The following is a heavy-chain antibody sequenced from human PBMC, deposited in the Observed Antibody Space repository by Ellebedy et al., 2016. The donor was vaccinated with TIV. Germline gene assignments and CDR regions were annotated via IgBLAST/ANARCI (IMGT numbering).Heavy chain of an antibody. Sequence: SETLSLTCTASGGSITSAPYYWGWVRQPPGKGLEWVGTIYYGGNTYYNPSLKSRVSISVDTSKNQFSLQLNSVTPEDTAVYYCARDPQCYYYGMDVWGQGTTVTVSS. CDR2: IYYGGNT. J-gene: IGHJ6*02. D-gene: IGHD6-19*01. CDR3: ARDPQCYYYGMDV. CDR1: GGSITSAPYY. V-gene: IGHV4-39*02.